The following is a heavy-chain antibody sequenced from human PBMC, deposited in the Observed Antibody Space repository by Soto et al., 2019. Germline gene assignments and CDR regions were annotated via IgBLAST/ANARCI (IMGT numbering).Heavy chain of an antibody. V-gene: IGHV1-69*01. Sequence: QVQLVQSGAEVKKPGSSVKVSCKASGGTFSSYAISWVRQAPGQGLEWMGGIIPIFGTANYAQKFQGRVTITADESTSTAYMELSSLRSEDTAVYYGARAKRSGYCSSTSCSYDYYGLDVWGQGTTVTVS. CDR3: ARAKRSGYCSSTSCSYDYYGLDV. CDR1: GGTFSSYA. D-gene: IGHD2-2*03. CDR2: IIPIFGTA. J-gene: IGHJ6*02.